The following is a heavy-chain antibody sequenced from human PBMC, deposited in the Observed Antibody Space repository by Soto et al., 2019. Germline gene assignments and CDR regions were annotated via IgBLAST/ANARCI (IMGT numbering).Heavy chain of an antibody. CDR3: ARSLSYDSSGRKYYFDY. CDR2: IYPGDSDT. Sequence: AESLTISCKVSGYSFTSYWIGWVLQMPGKGLEWMGIIYPGDSDTRYSPSFQGQVTISADKSISTAYLQWRSLKASDTAMYYCARSLSYDSSGRKYYFDYWGQGTMVTVSS. CDR1: GYSFTSYW. D-gene: IGHD3-22*01. J-gene: IGHJ4*02. V-gene: IGHV5-51*01.